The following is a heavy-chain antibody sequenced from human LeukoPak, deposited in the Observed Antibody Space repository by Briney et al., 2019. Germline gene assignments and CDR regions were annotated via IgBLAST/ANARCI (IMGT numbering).Heavy chain of an antibody. Sequence: ASVKVSCKASGYTFTSYGISWVRQAPGQGLEWMGGIIPIFGTANYAQKFQGRVTITADESTSTAYMELSSLRSEDTAVYYCAREATSLSRSWFDPWGQGTLVTVSS. CDR1: GYTFTSYG. J-gene: IGHJ5*02. CDR3: AREATSLSRSWFDP. V-gene: IGHV1-69*13. D-gene: IGHD1-26*01. CDR2: IIPIFGTA.